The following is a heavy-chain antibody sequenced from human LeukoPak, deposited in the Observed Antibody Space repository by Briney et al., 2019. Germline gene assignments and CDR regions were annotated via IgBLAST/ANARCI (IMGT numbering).Heavy chain of an antibody. Sequence: GGSLRLSCAASGFTFSTYAMHWVHQAPGKGLEWVAVISFDGSNEYYADSVKGRFTISRDNSKNTLYLQINSLRPEDTAVYYCARDRPVGANYFDYWGQGTLVTVSS. CDR2: ISFDGSNE. V-gene: IGHV3-30-3*01. CDR3: ARDRPVGANYFDY. J-gene: IGHJ4*02. D-gene: IGHD1-26*01. CDR1: GFTFSTYA.